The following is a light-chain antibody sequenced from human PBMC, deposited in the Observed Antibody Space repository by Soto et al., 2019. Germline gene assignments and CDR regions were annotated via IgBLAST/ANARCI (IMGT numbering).Light chain of an antibody. CDR3: QQDYNLPWT. CDR1: QSVSSSY. V-gene: IGKV3D-7*01. Sequence: EIVMTQSPATLSLSTGERATLSCRASQSVSSSYLSWYQQKPGQAPRLLIYGASTRATGIPARFSGSGSGTDFTLTISSLQPEDFAVYYCQQDYNLPWTFGQGTKVDIK. CDR2: GAS. J-gene: IGKJ1*01.